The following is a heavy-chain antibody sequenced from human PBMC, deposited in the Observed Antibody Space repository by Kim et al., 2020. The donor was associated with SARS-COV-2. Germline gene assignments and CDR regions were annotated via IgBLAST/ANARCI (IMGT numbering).Heavy chain of an antibody. CDR2: IYSGGSP. Sequence: GGSLRLSCAASGFTVSSNYMSWVRQAPGKGLEWVSVIYSGGSPYYADSVKGRFTISRDNSKNTLYLQMNSLRAEDTAVYYCTRAPQQLVLFDYYYYGMDVWGQGTTVTVSS. V-gene: IGHV3-66*01. CDR3: TRAPQQLVLFDYYYYGMDV. J-gene: IGHJ6*02. CDR1: GFTVSSNY. D-gene: IGHD6-13*01.